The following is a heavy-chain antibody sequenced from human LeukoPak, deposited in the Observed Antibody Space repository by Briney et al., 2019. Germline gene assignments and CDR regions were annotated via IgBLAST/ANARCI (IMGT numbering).Heavy chain of an antibody. CDR1: GGSFSGYY. V-gene: IGHV4-34*01. Sequence: SETLSLTCAVYGGSFSGYYWSWIRQPPGKGLEWIGEINHSGSTNYNPSLKSRVTISVDTSKSQFSLKLSSVTAADTAVYYCASNLQTYYYDSSGYYLGYWGQGTLVTVSS. J-gene: IGHJ4*02. CDR3: ASNLQTYYYDSSGYYLGY. D-gene: IGHD3-22*01. CDR2: INHSGST.